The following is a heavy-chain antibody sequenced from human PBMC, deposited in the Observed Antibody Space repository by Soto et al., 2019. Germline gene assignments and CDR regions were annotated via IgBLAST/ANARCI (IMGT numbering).Heavy chain of an antibody. CDR1: GFTFSSYG. CDR3: ARVGGYSGYDYAGYYYGMDV. V-gene: IGHV3-33*01. CDR2: IWYDGSNK. D-gene: IGHD5-12*01. Sequence: GGSLRRCWAASGFTFSSYGMHGVRQAPGKGLEWVAVIWYDGSNKYYADSVNGRFTISRDNSKNTLYLQMNSLRAEDTAVYYCARVGGYSGYDYAGYYYGMDVWGQGTTVTVSS. J-gene: IGHJ6*02.